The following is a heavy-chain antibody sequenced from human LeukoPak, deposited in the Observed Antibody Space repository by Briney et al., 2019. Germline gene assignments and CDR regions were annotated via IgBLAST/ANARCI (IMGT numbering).Heavy chain of an antibody. CDR2: IYYSGST. CDR3: ARHNWNYVLRCAFDI. Sequence: SETLSLTCTVSGGSISSSSYYWGWIRQPPGKGLEWIGSIYYSGSTYYNPSLKSRVTISVDTSKNQFSLKLSSVTAADTAVYYCARHNWNYVLRCAFDIWGQGTMVTVS. D-gene: IGHD1-7*01. J-gene: IGHJ3*02. V-gene: IGHV4-39*01. CDR1: GGSISSSSYY.